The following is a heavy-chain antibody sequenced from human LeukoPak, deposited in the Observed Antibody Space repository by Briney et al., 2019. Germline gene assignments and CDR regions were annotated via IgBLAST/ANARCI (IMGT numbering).Heavy chain of an antibody. Sequence: SETLSLTCTVSGGSISSYYWSWIRQPPGKGLEWIGYIYYSGSTNYNPSLKSRVTISVDTSKNQFSLKLSSVTAADTAVYYCARLRRDSSSWTYHFDYWGQGTLVTVSS. V-gene: IGHV4-59*08. D-gene: IGHD6-13*01. CDR3: ARLRRDSSSWTYHFDY. CDR1: GGSISSYY. CDR2: IYYSGST. J-gene: IGHJ4*02.